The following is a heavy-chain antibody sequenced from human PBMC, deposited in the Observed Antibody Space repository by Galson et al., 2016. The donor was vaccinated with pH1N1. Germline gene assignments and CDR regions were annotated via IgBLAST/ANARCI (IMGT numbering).Heavy chain of an antibody. Sequence: SVKVSCKASGDTFSSYYMHWVRQAPGQGLEWVGIINPSGGSTRYAEKFQGRVTMTRDTSTSTVYMELSSLRSDDTAVYYCAYRGYCSGGSCYAFDSWGQGTMVTVSS. CDR2: INPSGGST. V-gene: IGHV1-46*01. CDR3: AYRGYCSGGSCYAFDS. CDR1: GDTFSSYY. J-gene: IGHJ3*02. D-gene: IGHD2-15*01.